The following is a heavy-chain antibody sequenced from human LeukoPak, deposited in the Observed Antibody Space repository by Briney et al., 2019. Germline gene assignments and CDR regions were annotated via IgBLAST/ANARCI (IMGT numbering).Heavy chain of an antibody. J-gene: IGHJ1*01. CDR1: GFTFSSYG. V-gene: IGHV3-33*06. CDR3: AKDPYSGSRYFQR. D-gene: IGHD1-26*01. Sequence: PGGSLRLSCATSGFTFSSYGMHWVRQAPGKGLEWVAVIWYDGSNKYYADSVKGRFTISRDNSKNTLYLQMNSLRGEDTGLYYCAKDPYSGSRYFQRWGQGTLVTVSS. CDR2: IWYDGSNK.